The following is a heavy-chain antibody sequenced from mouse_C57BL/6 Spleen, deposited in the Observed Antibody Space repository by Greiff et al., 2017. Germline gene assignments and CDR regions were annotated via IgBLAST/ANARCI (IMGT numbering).Heavy chain of an antibody. D-gene: IGHD2-4*01. CDR3: TRSTMIKRAWFAY. CDR1: GFNIKDDY. CDR2: IDPENGDT. V-gene: IGHV14-4*01. Sequence: VQLQQSGAELVRPGASVKLSCTASGFNIKDDYMHWVKQRPEQGLEWIGWIDPENGDTEYASKFQGKATITADTSSNTAYLQLSSLTSEDTAVYYCTRSTMIKRAWFAYWGQGTLVTVSA. J-gene: IGHJ3*01.